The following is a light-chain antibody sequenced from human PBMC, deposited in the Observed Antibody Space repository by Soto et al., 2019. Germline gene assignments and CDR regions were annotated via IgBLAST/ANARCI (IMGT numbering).Light chain of an antibody. Sequence: DIHLSQSPSFLSASVGYSVTITCRASQGIFSYLAWYQQKPGKAPELLIYGASTLQSGVPSRFSGRGSGKEFTLTISNLQAEDVATYFCQQLNNYPPTFGQGTRLEIK. CDR2: GAS. V-gene: IGKV1-9*01. CDR3: QQLNNYPPT. CDR1: QGIFSY. J-gene: IGKJ5*01.